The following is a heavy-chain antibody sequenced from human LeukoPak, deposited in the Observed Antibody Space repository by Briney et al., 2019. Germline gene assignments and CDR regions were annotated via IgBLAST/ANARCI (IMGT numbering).Heavy chain of an antibody. CDR1: GGSFSGFY. J-gene: IGHJ5*02. V-gene: IGHV4-34*01. D-gene: IGHD6-13*01. CDR3: ARDFIAAAEGGFDP. CDR2: INHSGST. Sequence: PSETLSLTCAVYGGSFSGFYWSWIRQPPGKALEWIGEINHSGSTNYNPSLKSRVTISVDTSKNQFSLKLSSVTAADTAVYYCARDFIAAAEGGFDPWGQGTLVTVSS.